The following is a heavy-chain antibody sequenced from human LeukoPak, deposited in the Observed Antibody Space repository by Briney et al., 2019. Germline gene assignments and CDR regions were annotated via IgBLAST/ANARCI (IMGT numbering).Heavy chain of an antibody. CDR3: ARLYCSSTSCYTGRAKLDV. Sequence: SETLSLTCAVYGGSFSGYYWSWIRQPPGKGLEWIGEINHSGSTNYNPSLKSRVTISVDTSKNQSSLKLSSVTAADTAVYYCARLYCSSTSCYTGRAKLDVWGKGTTVTVSS. D-gene: IGHD2-2*02. CDR2: INHSGST. J-gene: IGHJ6*04. V-gene: IGHV4-34*01. CDR1: GGSFSGYY.